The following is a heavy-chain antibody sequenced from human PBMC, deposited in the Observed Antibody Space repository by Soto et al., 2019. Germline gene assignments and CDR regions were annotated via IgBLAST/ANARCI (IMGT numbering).Heavy chain of an antibody. D-gene: IGHD3-10*01. CDR3: ARDGGSY. CDR1: GFTFSTYA. J-gene: IGHJ3*01. CDR2: ISYDATNK. Sequence: QVQLVESGGGVVQPGRSLRLSCAASGFTFSTYAMHWVRRAPSKGLEWMAVISYDATNKYYADSVKGRFTISRDNSKNTLSLQLNSLRAEDTALYYCARDGGSYWGHGTMVIVSS. V-gene: IGHV3-30-3*01.